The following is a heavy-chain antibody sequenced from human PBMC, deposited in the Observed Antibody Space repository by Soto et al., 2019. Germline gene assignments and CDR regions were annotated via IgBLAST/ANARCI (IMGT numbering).Heavy chain of an antibody. CDR3: ASDSLPPQSCSCSTCYLFDS. J-gene: IGHJ4*02. CDR1: GFTFSTYS. D-gene: IGHD2-15*01. Sequence: PGGSLRLSCAASGFTFSTYSMNWVRQAPGKGLEWVSSITSGSSYIYYADSVKGRFTISRDNAKNSLYLQMNSLRAEDTAVYYCASDSLPPQSCSCSTCYLFDSWGQGTLVTV. V-gene: IGHV3-21*01. CDR2: ITSGSSYI.